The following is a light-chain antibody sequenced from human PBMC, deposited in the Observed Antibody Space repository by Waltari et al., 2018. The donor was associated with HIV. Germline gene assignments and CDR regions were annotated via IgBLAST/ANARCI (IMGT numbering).Light chain of an antibody. Sequence: EIVMTQSPATLSVSPGDRVTLSCRASQSVSNKVAWYQKKPGQAPRLLIYGAYNRVTDIPGRFSGSGSGTEFTLTISSLRSEDCAVYYCQQYDSRPPRTFGQGTKVEIK. V-gene: IGKV3-15*01. CDR3: QQYDSRPPRT. CDR1: QSVSNK. J-gene: IGKJ1*01. CDR2: GAY.